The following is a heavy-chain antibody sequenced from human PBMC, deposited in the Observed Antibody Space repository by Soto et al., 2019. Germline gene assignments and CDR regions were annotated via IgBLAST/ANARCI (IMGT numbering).Heavy chain of an antibody. CDR3: VRSIYR. V-gene: IGHV4-4*02. CDR2: ILNSGTT. CDR1: GDSVSSSKW. Sequence: PSDSLALTCAVSGDSVSSSKWWGRVRKHPGKGLEWIGDILNSGTTNYTPSLKSRVTISVDKSKNQFSLKLSSVTAADTAVYYCVRSIYRWGQGTVVTVSS. J-gene: IGHJ5*02.